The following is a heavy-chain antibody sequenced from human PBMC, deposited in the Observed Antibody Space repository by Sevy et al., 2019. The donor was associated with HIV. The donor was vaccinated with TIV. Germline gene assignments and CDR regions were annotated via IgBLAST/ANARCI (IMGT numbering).Heavy chain of an antibody. D-gene: IGHD3-3*01. CDR1: GDSISNYY. V-gene: IGHV4-4*07. CDR2: IYDSGSA. Sequence: SETLSLTCTVSGDSISNYYWSWIRQPAGKGLEWIGRIYDSGSATYNPSLESRVTMSADTTKNQLYLKLNSVTAADTAVYYCARDRVTIFGVTTDYYFDYWGQGTLVTVSS. J-gene: IGHJ4*02. CDR3: ARDRVTIFGVTTDYYFDY.